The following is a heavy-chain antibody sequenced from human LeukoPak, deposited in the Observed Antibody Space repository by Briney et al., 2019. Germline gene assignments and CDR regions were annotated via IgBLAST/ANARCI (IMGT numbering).Heavy chain of an antibody. CDR1: GGSFSGYY. Sequence: TSETLSLTCGVYGGSFSGYYWSWIRQPPEKGLEWIGEINNSGSTNYNPSLKSRVTISVDTSKNQFSLKLSSVTAADTAVYYCAREGGVNCRGGSCYSDGAENWFDPWGQGTLVTVSS. D-gene: IGHD2-15*01. J-gene: IGHJ5*02. CDR2: INNSGST. CDR3: AREGGVNCRGGSCYSDGAENWFDP. V-gene: IGHV4-34*01.